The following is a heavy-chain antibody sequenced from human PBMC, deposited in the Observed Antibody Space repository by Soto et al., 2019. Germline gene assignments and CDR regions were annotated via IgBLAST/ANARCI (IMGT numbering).Heavy chain of an antibody. CDR2: INHSGST. CDR3: ARGDYDFWSGFKRCAWFDP. D-gene: IGHD3-3*01. CDR1: GGSFSGYY. J-gene: IGHJ5*02. V-gene: IGHV4-34*01. Sequence: SETLSLTCAVYGGSFSGYYWSWIRQPPGKGLEWIGEINHSGSTNYNPSLKSRVTISVDTSKNQFSLKLSSVTAADTAVYYCARGDYDFWSGFKRCAWFDPWGQGTLVTVSS.